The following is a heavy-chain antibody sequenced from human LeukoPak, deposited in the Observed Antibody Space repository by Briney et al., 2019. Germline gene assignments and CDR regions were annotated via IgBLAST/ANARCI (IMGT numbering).Heavy chain of an antibody. CDR2: ISAYNGNT. D-gene: IGHD3-22*01. CDR3: ARDQAYYYDSSGYPGVVDY. Sequence: ASVKVSCKASGYTFTSYGISWVRQAPGQGLEWMGWISAYNGNTNYAQKLQGRVTMTTDTSTSTAYMELRGLRSDDTAVYYCARDQAYYYDSSGYPGVVDYWGQGTLVTVSS. V-gene: IGHV1-18*01. CDR1: GYTFTSYG. J-gene: IGHJ4*02.